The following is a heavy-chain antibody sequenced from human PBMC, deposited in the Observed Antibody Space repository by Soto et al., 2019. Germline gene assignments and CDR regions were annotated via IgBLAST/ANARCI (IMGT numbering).Heavy chain of an antibody. CDR1: GYSFTSYW. CDR2: IDPSDSYT. J-gene: IGHJ6*02. Sequence: GESLKISCKGSGYSFTSYWISWVRQMPGKGLEWMGRIDPSDSYTNYSPSFQGHVTISADKSISTAYLQWSSLKASDTAMYYCARVDIAAAGYYYGMDVWGQGTTVTAP. V-gene: IGHV5-10-1*01. D-gene: IGHD6-13*01. CDR3: ARVDIAAAGYYYGMDV.